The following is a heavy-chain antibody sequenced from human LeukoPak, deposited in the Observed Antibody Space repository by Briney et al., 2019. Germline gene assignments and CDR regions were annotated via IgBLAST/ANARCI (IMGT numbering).Heavy chain of an antibody. CDR3: ARAFCGVFSGACYYDFWSGYYYYYMDV. CDR2: MNPNSGNT. J-gene: IGHJ6*03. CDR1: GYTFTSYD. Sequence: ASVKVSCKASGYTFTSYDINWVRQATAQGHEWMGWMNPNSGNTGYAQKFQVRVTITRNTSISTAYMELSSLRSEDTDVYYCARAFCGVFSGACYYDFWSGYYYYYMDVWGKGTTVTVSS. V-gene: IGHV1-8*03. D-gene: IGHD3-3*01.